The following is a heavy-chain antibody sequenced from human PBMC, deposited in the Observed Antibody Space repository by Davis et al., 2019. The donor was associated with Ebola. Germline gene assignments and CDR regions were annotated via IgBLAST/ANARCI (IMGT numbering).Heavy chain of an antibody. Sequence: MPSETLSLTCAVSGAFVSSGGYSWIWIRQPPGKGLEWIAYYYYTGSTYYSPSLRGRVTISVDPSTNLFSLKLTSVTAADTAVYFCARGDSYYDPNGYYAGPEAPDHWGQGTLVSVSS. CDR2: YYYTGST. V-gene: IGHV4-30-4*07. CDR3: ARGDSYYDPNGYYAGPEAPDH. CDR1: GAFVSSGGYS. J-gene: IGHJ4*02. D-gene: IGHD3-22*01.